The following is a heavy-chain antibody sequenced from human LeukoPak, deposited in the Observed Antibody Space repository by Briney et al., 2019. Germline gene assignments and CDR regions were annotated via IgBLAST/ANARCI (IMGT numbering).Heavy chain of an antibody. D-gene: IGHD3-3*01. CDR3: AKSRDRSDAIFGVANRVDF. CDR2: IYENGGTT. J-gene: IGHJ4*02. V-gene: IGHV3-23*01. Sequence: GGSLRLSCVGSGFTFRSHAMSWVRQAPEKGLEFVSGIYENGGTTYYADSVKGRFSISRDNSKNTLYLQMDSLRGEDTAVYYCAKSRDRSDAIFGVANRVDFWGQGTLVTVSS. CDR1: GFTFRSHA.